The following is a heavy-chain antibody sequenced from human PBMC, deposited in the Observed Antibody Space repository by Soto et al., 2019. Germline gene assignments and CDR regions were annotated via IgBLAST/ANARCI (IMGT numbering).Heavy chain of an antibody. V-gene: IGHV3-72*01. D-gene: IGHD2-8*01. CDR2: TRNKANSYTT. J-gene: IGHJ2*01. Sequence: GGSLRLSCAASGFTFSDHYMDWVRQAPGKGLDWVGRTRNKANSYTTEYAASVIGRFTISRDDSKNSLYLQMSSLKTEDTAVYYCARGYCSNGVCYRYFDLWGRGTLVTVSS. CDR3: ARGYCSNGVCYRYFDL. CDR1: GFTFSDHY.